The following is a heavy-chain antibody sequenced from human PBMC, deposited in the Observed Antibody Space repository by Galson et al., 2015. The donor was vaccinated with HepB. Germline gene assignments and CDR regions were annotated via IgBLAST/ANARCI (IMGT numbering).Heavy chain of an antibody. J-gene: IGHJ1*01. CDR1: GYTFTSYG. CDR3: ARGPWFGESTGILVFQH. V-gene: IGHV1-18*04. Sequence: SVKVSCKASGYTFTSYGISWVRQAPGQGLEWVVWINPYNGNTNYAQKLQGRVTMTTDTSTSTACMELRSLRSDDTAVYYCARGPWFGESTGILVFQHWGQGTLVTVSS. D-gene: IGHD3-10*01. CDR2: INPYNGNT.